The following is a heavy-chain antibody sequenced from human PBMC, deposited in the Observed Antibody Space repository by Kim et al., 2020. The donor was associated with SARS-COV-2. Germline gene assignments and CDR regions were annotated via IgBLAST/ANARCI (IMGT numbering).Heavy chain of an antibody. Sequence: SVKVSCKASGGTFSTYAINWVRQAPGHGLEWMGGVIPLFDTTNYAQKFDGRVTIAADESTRTAYMELSSLTSDDTAVYYCARGGLGDYGDYVDLCG. V-gene: IGHV1-69*13. J-gene: IGHJ2*01. D-gene: IGHD4-17*01. CDR1: GGTFSTYA. CDR2: VIPLFDTT. CDR3: ARGGLGDYGDYVDL.